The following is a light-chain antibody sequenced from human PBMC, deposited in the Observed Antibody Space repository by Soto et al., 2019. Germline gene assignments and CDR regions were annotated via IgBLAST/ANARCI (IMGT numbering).Light chain of an antibody. CDR1: QSVSSSY. Sequence: EIVLTQSPCTLSLSPGERATLSCRASQSVSSSYLAWYQQKPGQAPRLLIYGASSRATGIPDRFSGSGSGTDFTLTISRLEPEEFAVYYCQQYGSSPPITFGQGTQLEIK. CDR3: QQYGSSPPIT. V-gene: IGKV3-20*01. J-gene: IGKJ5*01. CDR2: GAS.